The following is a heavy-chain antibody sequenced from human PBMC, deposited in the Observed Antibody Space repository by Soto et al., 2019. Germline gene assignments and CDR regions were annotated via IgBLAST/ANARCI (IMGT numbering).Heavy chain of an antibody. Sequence: SETLSLTCAVSGGSISGGGYSWSWIRQPPGKGLEWIGYISHSGSTYYNPSLKSRVTISVDRSKNQFSLKLSSVTAADTAVYYCARWFARWGQGTLVTVSS. CDR3: ARWFAR. CDR2: ISHSGST. V-gene: IGHV4-30-2*01. CDR1: GGSISGGGYS. J-gene: IGHJ5*02.